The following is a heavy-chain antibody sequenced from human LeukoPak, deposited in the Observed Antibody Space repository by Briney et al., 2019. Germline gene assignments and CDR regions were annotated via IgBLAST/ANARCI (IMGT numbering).Heavy chain of an antibody. V-gene: IGHV3-30*02. CDR3: AKEYGSGSYYPY. CDR2: IRNDGSNK. D-gene: IGHD3-10*01. J-gene: IGHJ4*02. CDR1: GFTFSSNG. Sequence: GGSLRLSCVASGFTFSSNGMHWVRQAPGKGLEWVAFIRNDGSNKYYVDSVKGRFTISRDNSKNTLYLQMNSLRAEDTAVYYCAKEYGSGSYYPYWGQGTLVTVSS.